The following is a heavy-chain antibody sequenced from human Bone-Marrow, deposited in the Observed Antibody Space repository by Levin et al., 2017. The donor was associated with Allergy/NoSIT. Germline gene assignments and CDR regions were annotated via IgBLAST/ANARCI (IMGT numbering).Heavy chain of an antibody. CDR1: GGSVRSGSYF. V-gene: IGHV4-31*03. J-gene: IGHJ4*02. CDR2: IYHGGTT. Sequence: KTSETLSLTCTVSGGSVRSGSYFWNWVRQDPGKGLEWIGYIYHGGTTDYNPSLRSRVSISIDMSTNQFSLKMSSVTAADTAVYFCARDSGWNTHYFDDWGQGTLVTVSS. CDR3: ARDSGWNTHYFDD. D-gene: IGHD1/OR15-1a*01.